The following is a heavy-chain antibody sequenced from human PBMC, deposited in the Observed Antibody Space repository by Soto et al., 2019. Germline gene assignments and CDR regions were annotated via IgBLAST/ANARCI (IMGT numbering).Heavy chain of an antibody. V-gene: IGHV4-31*03. D-gene: IGHD3-10*01. Sequence: TLSLTCTVSGGSISSGGYYWSWIRQHPGKGLEWIGYIYYSGSTYYNPSLKSRVTISVDTSKNQFSLKLSSATAADTAVYYCARSHGSGSYYNDYWGQGTLVTVSS. CDR2: IYYSGST. CDR1: GGSISSGGYY. J-gene: IGHJ4*02. CDR3: ARSHGSGSYYNDY.